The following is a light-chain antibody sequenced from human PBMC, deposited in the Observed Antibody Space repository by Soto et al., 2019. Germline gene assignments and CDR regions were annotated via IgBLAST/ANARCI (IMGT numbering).Light chain of an antibody. J-gene: IGKJ3*01. Sequence: DIQMTQSPSSLSASVGDRVTITCQASHDITSYLNWYQHKPGKAPKLLIYDASILEAGVPSRCSVSGSGTDFTYTISSVQPEAVATYYCQKCDYRPIFGPGTTVDLK. CDR2: DAS. V-gene: IGKV1-33*01. CDR3: QKCDYRPI. CDR1: HDITSY.